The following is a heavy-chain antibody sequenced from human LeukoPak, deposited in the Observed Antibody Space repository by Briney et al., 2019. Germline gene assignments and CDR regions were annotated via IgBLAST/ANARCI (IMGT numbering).Heavy chain of an antibody. D-gene: IGHD3-10*01. J-gene: IGHJ4*02. V-gene: IGHV3-7*01. CDR2: IKQDGSEK. CDR1: GFTFSSYW. Sequence: GGSLRLSCAASGFTFSSYWMSWVRQAPGEGLEWVANIKQDGSEKYHVDSVKGRFTISRDNAKNSLYLQMNSLRAEDTAVYYCARDLYYYGSGSSHFDYWGQGTLVTVSS. CDR3: ARDLYYYGSGSSHFDY.